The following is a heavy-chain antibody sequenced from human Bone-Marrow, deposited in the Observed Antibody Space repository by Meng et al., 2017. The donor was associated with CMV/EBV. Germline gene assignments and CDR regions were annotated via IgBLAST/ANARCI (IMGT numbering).Heavy chain of an antibody. D-gene: IGHD3-3*01. Sequence: GSLRLSCTVSGGSISSSSYYWGWIRQPPGKGLEWIGSIYYSGSTYYNPSLKSRVTISVDTSKNQFSLKLSSVTAADTAVYYCARAGWNYDFWSGYNYYYYGMDGWGQGTTVTVSS. V-gene: IGHV4-39*07. CDR2: IYYSGST. J-gene: IGHJ6*02. CDR1: GGSISSSSYY. CDR3: ARAGWNYDFWSGYNYYYYGMDG.